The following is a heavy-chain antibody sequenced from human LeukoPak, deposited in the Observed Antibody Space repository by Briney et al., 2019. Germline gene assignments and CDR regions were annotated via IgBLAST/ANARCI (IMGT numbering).Heavy chain of an antibody. CDR1: GGSISSSSYY. Sequence: SETLSLTCTVSGGSISSSSYYWGWIRQPPGKGLEWIGYIYYSGSTNYNPSLKSRVTISVDTSKNQFSLKLSSVTAADTAVYYCARGRYSYGPGYFGYWGQGTLVTVSS. D-gene: IGHD5-18*01. CDR3: ARGRYSYGPGYFGY. V-gene: IGHV4-61*05. CDR2: IYYSGST. J-gene: IGHJ4*02.